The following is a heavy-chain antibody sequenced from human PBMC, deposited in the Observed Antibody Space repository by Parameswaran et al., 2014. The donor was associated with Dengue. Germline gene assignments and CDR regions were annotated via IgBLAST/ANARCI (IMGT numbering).Heavy chain of an antibody. Sequence: RWIRQPPGKGLEWIGYIYYSGSTYYNPSLKGRVTISVDTSKNQFSLKLSSVTAADTAVYYCARGIAVAGTGYFQHWGQGTLVTVSS. V-gene: IGHV4-31*02. J-gene: IGHJ1*01. CDR2: IYYSGST. CDR3: ARGIAVAGTGYFQH. D-gene: IGHD6-19*01.